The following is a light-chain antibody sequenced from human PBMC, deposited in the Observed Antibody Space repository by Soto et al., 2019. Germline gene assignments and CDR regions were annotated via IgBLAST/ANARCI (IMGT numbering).Light chain of an antibody. CDR1: QSISSW. J-gene: IGKJ1*01. CDR3: QQYNSYSPWP. V-gene: IGKV1-5*01. CDR2: DAS. Sequence: DIQMTQSPSTLSASVGDRVTITCRASQSISSWLAWYQQKPGKAPKLLIYDASSLESGVPSRFSGSGSGTELTLTISSLQPDDFATYYCQQYNSYSPWPFGQGTKVEIK.